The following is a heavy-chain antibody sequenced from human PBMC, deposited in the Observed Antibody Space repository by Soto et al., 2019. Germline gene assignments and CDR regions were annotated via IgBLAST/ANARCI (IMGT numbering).Heavy chain of an antibody. CDR2: IKQDGSEK. Sequence: GGSLRLSCSASGFTFSNYWMTWVRQAPGKGLEWVANIKQDGSEKHYVDSVKGRFTISRDNAKNSLSLQMNSLRAEDTAVYYCARERGSSAWIDYWGQGTLVTVSS. J-gene: IGHJ4*02. CDR3: ARERGSSAWIDY. V-gene: IGHV3-7*01. CDR1: GFTFSNYW. D-gene: IGHD6-25*01.